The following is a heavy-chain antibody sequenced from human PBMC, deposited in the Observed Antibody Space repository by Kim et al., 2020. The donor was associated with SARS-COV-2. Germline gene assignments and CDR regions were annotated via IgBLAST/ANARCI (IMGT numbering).Heavy chain of an antibody. CDR3: ARGGSSGWPFDF. J-gene: IGHJ4*02. CDR2: ISSGGNNM. Sequence: GGSLRLSCAASGFTFSNYEMNWVRQAPGKGLEWVGHISSGGNNMYYGDSVKGRFTIARDNAKNIVYLQMNNLRDEDTAVYYCARGGSSGWPFDFWGQGTLVTVSS. V-gene: IGHV3-48*03. D-gene: IGHD6-19*01. CDR1: GFTFSNYE.